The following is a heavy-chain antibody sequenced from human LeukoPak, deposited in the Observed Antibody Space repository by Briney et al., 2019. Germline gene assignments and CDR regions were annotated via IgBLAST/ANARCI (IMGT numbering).Heavy chain of an antibody. CDR1: GGSFSGYY. V-gene: IGHV4-34*01. CDR2: INHSGST. D-gene: IGHD3-16*02. Sequence: PSETLSHTCAVYGGSFSGYYWSWIRQPPGKGLEWIGEINHSGSTNYNPSLKSRVTISVDTSKNQFSLKLSSVTAADTAVYYCARGPGYDYVWGSYRYTVPFDYWGQGTLVTVSS. CDR3: ARGPGYDYVWGSYRYTVPFDY. J-gene: IGHJ4*02.